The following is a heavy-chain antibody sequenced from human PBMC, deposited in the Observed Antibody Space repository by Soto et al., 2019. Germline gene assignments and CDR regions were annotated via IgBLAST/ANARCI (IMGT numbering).Heavy chain of an antibody. CDR3: LSARFDY. CDR1: GGSISSNY. V-gene: IGHV4-34*01. D-gene: IGHD6-19*01. J-gene: IGHJ4*02. Sequence: PSETLSLTCTVSGGSISSNYWTWVRQPPGKGLEWIGEINHSGRTNYNASLESRVTISVDTSKKQFSLNLISVTAADTAVYYCLSARFDYWGPGTLVTVSS. CDR2: INHSGRT.